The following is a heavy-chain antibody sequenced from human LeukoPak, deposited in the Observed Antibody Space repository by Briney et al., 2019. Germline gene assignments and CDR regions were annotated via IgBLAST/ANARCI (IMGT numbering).Heavy chain of an antibody. V-gene: IGHV3-23*01. CDR3: AKDIAAAGTVDY. Sequence: GGSLRLSCAASGFTFSNYGMSWVRQAPGKGLEWVSSISGGGVSKYYADSVKGRFTISRDNSKNTLYLQMNSLRAEGTAVYYCAKDIAAAGTVDYWGQGTLVTVSS. CDR1: GFTFSNYG. D-gene: IGHD6-13*01. CDR2: ISGGGVSK. J-gene: IGHJ4*02.